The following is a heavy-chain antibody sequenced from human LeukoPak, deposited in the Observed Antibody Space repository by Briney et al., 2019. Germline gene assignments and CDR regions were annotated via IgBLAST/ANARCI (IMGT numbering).Heavy chain of an antibody. CDR1: GFAFSSYG. CDR3: ARDPLRALDAFDI. CDR2: ISSSSSYI. Sequence: GGSLRLSCAASGFAFSSYGMHWVRQAPGKGLEWVSSISSSSSYIYYADSVKGRFTISRDNAKNSLYLQMNSLRAEDTAVYYCARDPLRALDAFDIWGQGTMVTVSS. J-gene: IGHJ3*02. V-gene: IGHV3-21*01.